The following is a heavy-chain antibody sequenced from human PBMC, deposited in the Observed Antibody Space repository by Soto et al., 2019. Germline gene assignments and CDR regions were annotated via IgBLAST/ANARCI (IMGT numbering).Heavy chain of an antibody. V-gene: IGHV4-39*01. D-gene: IGHD2-2*03. CDR1: GGSISSSSYY. CDR3: ARHLVMDIVVVPAAQIDY. CDR2: IYYSGST. J-gene: IGHJ4*02. Sequence: SETLSLTCTVSGGSISSSSYYWGWIRQPPGKGLEWIGSIYYSGSTYYNPSLKSRVTISVDTSKNQFSLKLSSVTAADTAVYYCARHLVMDIVVVPAAQIDYWGQGTLVTVSS.